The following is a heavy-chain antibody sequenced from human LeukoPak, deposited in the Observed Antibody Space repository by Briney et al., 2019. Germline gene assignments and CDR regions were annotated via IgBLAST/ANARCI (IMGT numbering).Heavy chain of an antibody. CDR2: ISYDGSNK. J-gene: IGHJ4*02. D-gene: IGHD6-13*01. V-gene: IGHV3-30*18. CDR3: AKDLAGTLDY. CDR1: GFTFSSYG. Sequence: GGSLRLSCAASGFTFSSYGMHWVRQAPGKGLEWVAVISYDGSNKYYVDSVKGRFTISRDNSKNTLYLQMNSLRAEDTAVYYCAKDLAGTLDYWGQGTLVTVSS.